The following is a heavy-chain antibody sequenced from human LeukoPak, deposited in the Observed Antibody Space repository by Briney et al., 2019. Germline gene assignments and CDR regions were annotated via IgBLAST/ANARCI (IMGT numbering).Heavy chain of an antibody. D-gene: IGHD3-3*01. Sequence: SQTLSLTCTVSGGSISSGSYYWSWIRQPAGKGLEWIGRIYTSGSTNYNPSLKSRVTISVDTSKNQFSLKLSSVTAADTAVYYCARGYGFWSGYYTGWFDPWGQGTLVTVSS. J-gene: IGHJ5*02. CDR1: GGSISSGSYY. V-gene: IGHV4-61*02. CDR2: IYTSGST. CDR3: ARGYGFWSGYYTGWFDP.